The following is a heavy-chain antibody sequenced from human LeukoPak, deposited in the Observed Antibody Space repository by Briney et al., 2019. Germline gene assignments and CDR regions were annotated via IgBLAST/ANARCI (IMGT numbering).Heavy chain of an antibody. D-gene: IGHD3-9*01. V-gene: IGHV1-18*01. Sequence: ASVKVSCETSGYTFSSYGITWVRQAPGQGLEWVGWIRGDNGDTNYAQKLQGRVTMTTDTSTSTAYMELRSLGSDETAVYYCARAGLLTGYYFFDYWGQGTLVTVSS. CDR1: GYTFSSYG. J-gene: IGHJ4*02. CDR2: IRGDNGDT. CDR3: ARAGLLTGYYFFDY.